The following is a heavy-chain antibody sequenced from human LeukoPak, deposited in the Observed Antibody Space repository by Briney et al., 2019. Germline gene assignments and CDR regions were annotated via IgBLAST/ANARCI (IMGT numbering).Heavy chain of an antibody. CDR2: IKKDGSEK. Sequence: PGGSLRLSCAASGLTFSTYWMSWVRQAPGKGLEWVANIKKDGSEKYYVDSVKGRFTISRDNAKNSLYLQMNSLRAEDTALHHCAREWDLSGYYYYMDVWGKGTTVTVSS. CDR3: AREWDLSGYYYYMDV. V-gene: IGHV3-7*03. CDR1: GLTFSTYW. J-gene: IGHJ6*03. D-gene: IGHD1-26*01.